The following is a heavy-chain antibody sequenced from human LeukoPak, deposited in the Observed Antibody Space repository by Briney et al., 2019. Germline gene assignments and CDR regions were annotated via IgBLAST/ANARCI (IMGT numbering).Heavy chain of an antibody. V-gene: IGHV3-21*01. D-gene: IGHD4-23*01. CDR1: GFTFSSYS. J-gene: IGHJ5*02. CDR3: ARIVMTTVGRWFDP. CDR2: ISSSSSYI. Sequence: GGSLRLSCAASGFTFSSYSMNWVRQAPGKGLEWVSSISSSSSYIYYADSVKGRFTISRDNAKNSLYLQMNSLRAEDTAVYYCARIVMTTVGRWFDPWGQGTLVTVSS.